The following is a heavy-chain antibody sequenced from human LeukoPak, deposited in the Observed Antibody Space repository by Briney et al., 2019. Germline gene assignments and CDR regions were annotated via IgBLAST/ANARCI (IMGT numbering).Heavy chain of an antibody. Sequence: GGSLRLSCAASGFTFSSYTMIWVRQAPGKGLEWVSSISSTSTYIYYADSVKGRFTISRDNAKNSLYLQMNSLRAEDTAVYYCAGMQYSSSWAAFDYWGQGTLVTVFS. CDR1: GFTFSSYT. CDR2: ISSTSTYI. J-gene: IGHJ4*02. CDR3: AGMQYSSSWAAFDY. D-gene: IGHD6-13*01. V-gene: IGHV3-21*06.